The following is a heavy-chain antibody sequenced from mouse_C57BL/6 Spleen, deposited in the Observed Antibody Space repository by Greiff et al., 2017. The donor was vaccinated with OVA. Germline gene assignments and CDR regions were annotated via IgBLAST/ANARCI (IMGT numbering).Heavy chain of an antibody. V-gene: IGHV5-15*01. Sequence: EVMLVESGGGLVQPGGSLKLSCAASGFTFSDYGMAWVRQAPRKGPGWVAFISNLAYSIYYADTVTGRFTISRENAKNTLYLEMSSLRSEDTAMYYCAITGYAMDYWGQGTSVTVSS. CDR2: ISNLAYSI. CDR3: AITGYAMDY. CDR1: GFTFSDYG. J-gene: IGHJ4*01.